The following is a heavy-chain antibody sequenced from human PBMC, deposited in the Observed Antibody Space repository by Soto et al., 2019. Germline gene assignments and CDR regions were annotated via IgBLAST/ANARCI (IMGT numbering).Heavy chain of an antibody. V-gene: IGHV5-51*01. Sequence: PGESLKISCKASGYTFPNYWIGWVRQMPGKGPERMGIVYPDDSTVRYNPPFQGQVTISADKSISTAFLQWSGLRASDTALYYCARLRTSVTTEDAFDIRGPGTMVTVSS. CDR2: VYPDDSTV. J-gene: IGHJ3*02. CDR3: ARLRTSVTTEDAFDI. CDR1: GYTFPNYW. D-gene: IGHD4-17*01.